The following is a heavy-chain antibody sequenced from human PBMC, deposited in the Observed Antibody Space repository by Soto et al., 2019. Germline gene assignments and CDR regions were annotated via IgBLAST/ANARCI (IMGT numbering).Heavy chain of an antibody. V-gene: IGHV3-21*01. Sequence: GGSLRLSCAASGFTFSSYSMNWVRQAPGKGLEWVSSISSSSSYIYYADSVKGRFTISRDNAKNSLYLQMNSLRAEDTAVYYCARDLGLGSTLVWWFDPWGQGTLVTVSS. CDR2: ISSSSSYI. D-gene: IGHD3-10*01. CDR3: ARDLGLGSTLVWWFDP. J-gene: IGHJ5*02. CDR1: GFTFSSYS.